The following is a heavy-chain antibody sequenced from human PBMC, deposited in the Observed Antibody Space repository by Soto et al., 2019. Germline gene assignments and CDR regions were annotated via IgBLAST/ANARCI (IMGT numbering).Heavy chain of an antibody. D-gene: IGHD3-22*01. CDR1: GYTLTELS. CDR3: APRPNHYHTNGYCQNDY. J-gene: IGHJ4*02. Sequence: GASVKVSCKVSGYTLTELSMHWVRQAPGKGLEWMGGFDPEDGETIYAQRFQGRVTMTEDTSTDTAYMELSSLRSEDTAVYYCAPRPNHYHTNGYCQNDYWGQGTLVTVTS. CDR2: FDPEDGET. V-gene: IGHV1-24*01.